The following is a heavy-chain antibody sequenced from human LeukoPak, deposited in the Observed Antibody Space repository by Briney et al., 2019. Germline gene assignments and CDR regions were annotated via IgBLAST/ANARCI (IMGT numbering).Heavy chain of an antibody. CDR2: ISWNSGSI. CDR3: AGSGAFDI. J-gene: IGHJ3*02. Sequence: GGSLRLSCAASGFTFDDYAMHWVRQAPGKGLEWVSGISWNSGSIGYADSVKGRFTISRDNAKNSLYLQMNSLRAEDTALYYCAGSGAFDIWGQGTMVTVPS. CDR1: GFTFDDYA. V-gene: IGHV3-9*01.